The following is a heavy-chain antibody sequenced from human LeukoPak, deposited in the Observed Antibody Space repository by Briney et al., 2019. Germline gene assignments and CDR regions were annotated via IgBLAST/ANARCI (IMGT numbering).Heavy chain of an antibody. D-gene: IGHD3-22*01. CDR2: IKQDGSEK. Sequence: GGSLRLSCAASGFTFSSYWMSWVRQAPGKGLEWVANIKQDGSEKYYVDSGKGRFTIARDNAKNSLYLQMNSLRAEDTAVYYCARESYDSSGYDNWFDPWGQGTLVTVSS. CDR1: GFTFSSYW. V-gene: IGHV3-7*01. J-gene: IGHJ5*02. CDR3: ARESYDSSGYDNWFDP.